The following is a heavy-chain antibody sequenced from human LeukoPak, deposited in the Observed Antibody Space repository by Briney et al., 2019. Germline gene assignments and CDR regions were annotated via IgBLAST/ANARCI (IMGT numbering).Heavy chain of an antibody. D-gene: IGHD3-10*01. CDR2: IYTSGST. J-gene: IGHJ4*02. CDR1: GGSISTYY. CDR3: ARSRGRKVSPFDY. Sequence: SETLTLTCTVSGGSISTYYWSWIRQPPGKGLEWIGYIYTSGSTDYNPSLKSRVTISLVTTNNQFALNLNSETAADTAVYYCARSRGRKVSPFDYWGQGILVTVSS. V-gene: IGHV4-4*09.